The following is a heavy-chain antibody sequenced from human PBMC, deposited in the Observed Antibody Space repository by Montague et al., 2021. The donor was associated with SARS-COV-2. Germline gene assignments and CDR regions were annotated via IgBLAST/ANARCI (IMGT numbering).Heavy chain of an antibody. J-gene: IGHJ6*02. CDR1: GGSFSGYY. V-gene: IGHV4-34*01. CDR3: ARGRTVTTFYYYYGMDV. D-gene: IGHD4-17*01. Sequence: SETLSLTCAVYGGSFSGYYWSWIRQPPGKGLEWVGEINHSGSTNYNPSLKSRVTISVDTSKNQFSLKLSSVTAADTAVYYCARGRTVTTFYYYYGMDVWGQGTTVTVSS. CDR2: INHSGST.